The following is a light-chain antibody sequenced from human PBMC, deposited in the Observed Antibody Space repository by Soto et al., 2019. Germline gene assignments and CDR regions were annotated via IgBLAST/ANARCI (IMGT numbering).Light chain of an antibody. CDR1: QTVSSNY. CDR3: HQYGSSPPT. Sequence: EIVLTQSPGTVSLSPGETATLSCRASQTVSSNYLAWYQQKPGQAPRLLIYGTTSRATGVPDRFSGGGSGTAFTLTISGLEPEDFALYNCHQYGSSPPTFGGGTKVESK. CDR2: GTT. V-gene: IGKV3-20*01. J-gene: IGKJ4*01.